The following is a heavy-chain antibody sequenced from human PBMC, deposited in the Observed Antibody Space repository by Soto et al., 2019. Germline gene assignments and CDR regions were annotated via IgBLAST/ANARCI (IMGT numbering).Heavy chain of an antibody. CDR2: ISGSGDST. D-gene: IGHD1-26*01. CDR1: GFTFSSYA. V-gene: IGHV3-23*01. Sequence: EVQLLESGGGLVQPGGSLRLSCAASGFTFSSYAMRWVRQAPGKGLEWVSAISGSGDSTYYADSVKGRFTTSRDNSNXXXXXXXXXXRXXXXXXXYCARRGSGSYYDYWGQGTLVTV. J-gene: IGHJ4*02. CDR3: ARRGSGSYYDY.